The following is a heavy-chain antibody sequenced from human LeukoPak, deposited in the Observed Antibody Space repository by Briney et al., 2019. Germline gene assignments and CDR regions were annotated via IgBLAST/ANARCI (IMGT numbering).Heavy chain of an antibody. V-gene: IGHV4-34*01. Sequence: SETLSLTCAVYGGSFSGYYWSWIRQPPGKGLEWIGEINHSGSTNYNPSLKSRVTISVDTSKNQFSLKLSSVTAADTAVYYRARGSGRDYWGQGTLVTVSS. CDR3: ARGSGRDY. D-gene: IGHD3-10*01. CDR1: GGSFSGYY. J-gene: IGHJ4*02. CDR2: INHSGST.